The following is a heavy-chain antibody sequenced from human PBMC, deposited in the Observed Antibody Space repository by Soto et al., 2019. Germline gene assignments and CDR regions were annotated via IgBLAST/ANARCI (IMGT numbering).Heavy chain of an antibody. J-gene: IGHJ6*02. V-gene: IGHV3-13*04. CDR3: ARGGATALGVVDFYYYGLDV. CDR2: ITIAGDT. Sequence: PGGSLRLSCAASGFTFSNYDMHWVRQVPGKGLEWVSVITIAGDTLYSRSGGGRFLISRDNAQSSVSLQVNTLRAGDTAVYYCARGGATALGVVDFYYYGLDVWGQGTTVTVSS. D-gene: IGHD3-3*01. CDR1: GFTFSNYD.